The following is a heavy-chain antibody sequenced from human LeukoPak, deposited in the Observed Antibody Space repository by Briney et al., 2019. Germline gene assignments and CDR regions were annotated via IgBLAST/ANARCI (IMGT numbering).Heavy chain of an antibody. Sequence: PSETLSLTCTVSGGSISSGGYYWSWIRQHPGKGLEWIGYIYYSGSTYYNPSLKSRVTISVDTSKNQFSLKLSSVIAADTAVYYCARAIIAAAGSDAFDIWGQGTMVTVSS. D-gene: IGHD6-13*01. CDR1: GGSISSGGYY. CDR3: ARAIIAAAGSDAFDI. V-gene: IGHV4-31*03. CDR2: IYYSGST. J-gene: IGHJ3*02.